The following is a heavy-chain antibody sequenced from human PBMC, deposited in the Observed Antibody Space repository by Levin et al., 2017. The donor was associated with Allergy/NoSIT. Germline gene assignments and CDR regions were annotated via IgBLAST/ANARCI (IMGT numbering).Heavy chain of an antibody. CDR2: INSDGSGT. V-gene: IGHV3-74*01. Sequence: GGSLRLSCAASGFSFSSDWMHWVRQAPGKGLMWVSRINSDGSGTIYADSVKGRFTISRDNAKNTLYLQMNSLRADDTAVYYCARDVGWQLYYWGQGTLVTVSS. J-gene: IGHJ4*02. D-gene: IGHD4-23*01. CDR3: ARDVGWQLYY. CDR1: GFSFSSDW.